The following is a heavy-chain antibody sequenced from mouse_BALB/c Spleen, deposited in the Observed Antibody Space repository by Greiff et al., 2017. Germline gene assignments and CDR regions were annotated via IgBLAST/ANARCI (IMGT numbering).Heavy chain of an antibody. CDR1: GFTFSSFG. CDR3: ARGGLRRGGFAY. D-gene: IGHD2-4*01. V-gene: IGHV5-17*02. J-gene: IGHJ3*01. CDR2: ISSGSSTI. Sequence: EVQLVESGGGLVQPGGSRKLSCAASGFTFSSFGMHWVRQAPEKGLEWVAYISSGSSTIYYADTVKGRFTISRDNPKNTLFLQMTSLRSEDTAMYYCARGGLRRGGFAYWGQGTLVTVSA.